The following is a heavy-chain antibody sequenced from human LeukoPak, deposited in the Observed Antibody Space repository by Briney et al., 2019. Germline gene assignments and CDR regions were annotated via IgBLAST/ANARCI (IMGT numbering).Heavy chain of an antibody. D-gene: IGHD2-2*01. CDR2: IYTSRST. J-gene: IGHJ3*02. Sequence: SETLSLTCTVSGGSITTAGYYWSWIRQPAGKGLEWIGRIYTSRSTNYNPSLQSRVTISVDTSKNQFSLKLSSVTAADTAVYYCARGPPDCSSTSCYAFDAFDIWGQGTMVTVSS. CDR3: ARGPPDCSSTSCYAFDAFDI. CDR1: GGSITTAGYY. V-gene: IGHV4-61*02.